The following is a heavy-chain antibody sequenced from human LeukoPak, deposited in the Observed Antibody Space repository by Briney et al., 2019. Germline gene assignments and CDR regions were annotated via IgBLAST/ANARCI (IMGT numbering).Heavy chain of an antibody. CDR2: IGPIGVYT. CDR1: GFTFSDYA. D-gene: IGHD1-1*01. CDR3: ARSPPGRTNWNYYDY. Sequence: GGSLSLSCAASGFTFSDYAMHWVRQAPGKELEFVSVIGPIGVYTYYANSVKGRFTISRDNSKSTVSLQMGSLRDEDMAVYYCARSPPGRTNWNYYDYWGRGTLVTVSS. V-gene: IGHV3-64*01. J-gene: IGHJ4*02.